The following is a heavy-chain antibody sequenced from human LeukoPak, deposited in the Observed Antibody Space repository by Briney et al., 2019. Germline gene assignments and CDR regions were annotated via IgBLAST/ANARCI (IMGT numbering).Heavy chain of an antibody. J-gene: IGHJ3*02. D-gene: IGHD3-22*01. CDR1: GFTFSIYT. CDR2: ISSSSGYI. Sequence: GGSLRLSCAASGFTFSIYTMNWVRQAPGKGLEWVASISSSSGYIYYADSVKGRFTISRDNAKNSLYLQMNSLRAEDTAVYYCARGDSSGYYYTVAFDIWGQGTMVTVSS. V-gene: IGHV3-21*01. CDR3: ARGDSSGYYYTVAFDI.